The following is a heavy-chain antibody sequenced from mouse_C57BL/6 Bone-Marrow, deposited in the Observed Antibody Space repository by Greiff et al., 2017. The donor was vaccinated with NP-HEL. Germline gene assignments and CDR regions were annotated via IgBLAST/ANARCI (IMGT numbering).Heavy chain of an antibody. CDR2: IWSGGST. J-gene: IGHJ1*03. V-gene: IGHV2-4*01. D-gene: IGHD1-1*01. CDR1: GFSLTSYG. Sequence: QVQLKESGPGLVQPSQSLSITCTVSGFSLTSYGVHWVRQPPGKGLEWLGVIWSGGSTDYNAAFISRLSLIKDNSKSQVFFKMNSLPADDTAIYYCAKTPVNPYWYFDVWGTGTAVTVSS. CDR3: AKTPVNPYWYFDV.